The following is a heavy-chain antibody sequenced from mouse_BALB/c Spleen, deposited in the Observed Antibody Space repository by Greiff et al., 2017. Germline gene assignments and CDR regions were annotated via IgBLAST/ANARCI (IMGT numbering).Heavy chain of an antibody. V-gene: IGHV1-69*02. Sequence: QVQLQQPGAELVRPGASVKLSCKASGYTFTSYWINWVKQRPGQGLEWIGNIYPSDSYTNYNQKFKDKATLTVDKSSSTAYMQLSSPTSEDSAVYYCTRRYYGSSGNYAIDYWGQGTSVTVSS. J-gene: IGHJ4*01. CDR3: TRRYYGSSGNYAIDY. CDR1: GYTFTSYW. CDR2: IYPSDSYT. D-gene: IGHD1-1*01.